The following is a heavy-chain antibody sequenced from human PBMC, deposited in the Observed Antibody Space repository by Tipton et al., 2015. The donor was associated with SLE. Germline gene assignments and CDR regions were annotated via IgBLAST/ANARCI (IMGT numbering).Heavy chain of an antibody. J-gene: IGHJ4*02. CDR2: IYYSGST. Sequence: TLSLTCTVSGGSISSHYWSWIRQPPGKGLEWIGYIYYSGSTNYNPSLKSRVTISVDTSKNQFSLKLSSVTAADTAVYYCARDLSSHSSGWYFDYWGQGTLVTVSS. CDR1: GGSISSHY. CDR3: ARDLSSHSSGWYFDY. D-gene: IGHD6-19*01. V-gene: IGHV4-59*11.